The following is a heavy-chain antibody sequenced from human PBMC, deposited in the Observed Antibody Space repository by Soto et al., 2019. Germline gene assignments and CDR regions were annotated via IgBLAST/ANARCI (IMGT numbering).Heavy chain of an antibody. CDR3: ARDVGAYCGGDCYSSAFDI. Sequence: SVKVSCKASGGTFSSYAISWVRQAPGQGLEWTGGIIPIFGTANYAQKFQGRVTITADKSTSTAYMELSSLRSEDTAVYYCARDVGAYCGGDCYSSAFDIWGQGTMVTVSS. V-gene: IGHV1-69*06. CDR2: IIPIFGTA. CDR1: GGTFSSYA. D-gene: IGHD2-21*02. J-gene: IGHJ3*02.